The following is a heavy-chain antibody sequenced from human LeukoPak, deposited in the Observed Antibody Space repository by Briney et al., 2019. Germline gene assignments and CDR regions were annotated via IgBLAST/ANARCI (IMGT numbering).Heavy chain of an antibody. V-gene: IGHV3-23*01. CDR2: ITAGGGT. CDR1: GLTFSNYA. Sequence: PGRSLRLSCAASGLTFSNYAMTWVRQAPGKGLEWVSSITAGGGTSYTDSVKGRFTVYRDNSKNTLYLQMNSLRAGDTALYYCAKDPNGDYVGAFDSWGQGTMVTVSS. J-gene: IGHJ3*01. CDR3: AKDPNGDYVGAFDS. D-gene: IGHD4-17*01.